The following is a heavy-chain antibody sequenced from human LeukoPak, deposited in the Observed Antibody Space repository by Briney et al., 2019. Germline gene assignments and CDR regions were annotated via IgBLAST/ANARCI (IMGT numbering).Heavy chain of an antibody. J-gene: IGHJ4*02. CDR1: GFTFSSYA. CDR3: ARGTRGYYFDY. CDR2: ISYDGSNK. D-gene: IGHD2-8*01. V-gene: IGHV3-30-3*01. Sequence: PGRSLRLSCAASGFTFSSYAMHWVRQAPGKGLEWVAVISYDGSNKYYADSVKGRFTISRDNSKNTLYLQMNSLRAEDTAVYYCARGTRGYYFDYRGQGTLVTVSS.